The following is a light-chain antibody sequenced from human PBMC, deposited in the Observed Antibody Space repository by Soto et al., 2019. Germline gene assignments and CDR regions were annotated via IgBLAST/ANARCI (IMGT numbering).Light chain of an antibody. Sequence: IVRKQSPATLSVSPGEGATLSCRASQNVINNVAGYQQKPGQAPRLLIYGASSRATGIPDRFSGSGSGTEFTLSISSLQPEDFATYYCQQSYSTPRTFGQGTKVDIK. CDR2: GAS. CDR3: QQSYSTPRT. V-gene: IGKV3-15*01. CDR1: QNVINN. J-gene: IGKJ1*01.